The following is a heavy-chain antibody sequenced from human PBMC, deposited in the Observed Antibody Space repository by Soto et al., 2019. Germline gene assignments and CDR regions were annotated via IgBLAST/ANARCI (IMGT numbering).Heavy chain of an antibody. CDR3: AKGRTTVTDFDY. Sequence: QVQLVESGGGVVQPGRSLRLSCAASGFTFSSYGMHWVRQAPGKGLEWVAVISYDGSNKYYADSVKGRFTISRDNSKNTLYLQMNSLRAEDTAVYYCAKGRTTVTDFDYWGQGTLVTVSS. V-gene: IGHV3-30*18. J-gene: IGHJ4*02. D-gene: IGHD4-17*01. CDR2: ISYDGSNK. CDR1: GFTFSSYG.